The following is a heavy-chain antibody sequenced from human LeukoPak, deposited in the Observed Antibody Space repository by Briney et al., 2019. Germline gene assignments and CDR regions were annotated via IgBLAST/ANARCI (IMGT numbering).Heavy chain of an antibody. V-gene: IGHV4-39*01. CDR1: GGSISSSSYY. CDR3: ARTPLAFKYYMDV. Sequence: PSETLSLTCTVSGGSISSSSYYWGWIRQPPGKGLEWIGSIYYSGSTYYNPSLKSRVTISVDTSKNQFSLKLSSVTAADTAVYYCARTPLAFKYYMDVWGKGTTVTISS. CDR2: IYYSGST. J-gene: IGHJ6*03.